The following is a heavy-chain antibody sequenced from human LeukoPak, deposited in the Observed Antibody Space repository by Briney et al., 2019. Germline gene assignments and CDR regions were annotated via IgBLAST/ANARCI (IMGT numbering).Heavy chain of an antibody. CDR3: AKSVVVITFRFDD. J-gene: IGHJ4*02. CDR1: GFTLSGYW. Sequence: GGSLRLSCAASGFTLSGYWMSWVRQAPGKGLEWVANIKQDGSEKYYVDSVKGRFTISRDNAKNSLYLQMNSLRAEDTAVYYCAKSVVVITFRFDDWGQGALVTVSS. CDR2: IKQDGSEK. V-gene: IGHV3-7*03. D-gene: IGHD2-15*01.